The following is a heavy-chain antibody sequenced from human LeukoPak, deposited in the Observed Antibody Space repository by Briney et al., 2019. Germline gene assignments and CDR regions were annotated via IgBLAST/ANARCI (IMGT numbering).Heavy chain of an antibody. CDR3: ARRYDSWSGYQDY. Sequence: PSETLSLTCTVSGGSISSSSYYWGWIRQPPGKGLEWIGSIYYSGSTYYNPSLKSRVTISVDTSKNQFSLKLSSVTAADTAVYYCARRYDSWSGYQDYWGQGTLVTVSS. V-gene: IGHV4-39*01. J-gene: IGHJ4*02. CDR1: GGSISSSSYY. CDR2: IYYSGST. D-gene: IGHD3-3*01.